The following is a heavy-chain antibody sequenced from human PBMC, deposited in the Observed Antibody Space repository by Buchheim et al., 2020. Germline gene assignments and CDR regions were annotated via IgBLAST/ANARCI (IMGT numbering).Heavy chain of an antibody. D-gene: IGHD4-11*01. CDR3: ARGPTVTTRYYYYYYYMDV. V-gene: IGHV1-46*01. CDR1: GYTFTSYY. CDR2: INPSGGST. Sequence: QVQLVQSGAEVKKPGASVKVSCRASGYTFTSYYMHWVRQAPGQGLEWMGIINPSGGSTSYAQKFPGRVTMTRDTSTSTVYMELSSLRSEDTSVYYCARGPTVTTRYYYYYYYMDVWGKGTT. J-gene: IGHJ6*03.